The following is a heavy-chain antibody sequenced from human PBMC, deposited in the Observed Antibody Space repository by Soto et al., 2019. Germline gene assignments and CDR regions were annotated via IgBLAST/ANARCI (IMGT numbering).Heavy chain of an antibody. D-gene: IGHD2-15*01. CDR1: GFTFSSYS. V-gene: IGHV3-21*01. J-gene: IGHJ5*02. CDR3: SRDPEDENWFGP. CDR2: ISSSSSYI. Sequence: PGGSLRLSCAASGFTFSSYSMNWVRQAPGKGLEWVSSISSSSSYIYYADSVKGRFTISRDNAKNSLYLQMNSLRAEDTAVYYYSRDPEDENWFGPWGQGTLVTGSS.